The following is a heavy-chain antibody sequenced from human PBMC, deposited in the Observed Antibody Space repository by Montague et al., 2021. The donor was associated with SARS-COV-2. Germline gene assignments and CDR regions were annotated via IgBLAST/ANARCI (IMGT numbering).Heavy chain of an antibody. CDR1: GFSFSNYG. CDR3: AREGLDILGHGRGIDV. D-gene: IGHD3-16*01. V-gene: IGHV3-33*01. CDR2: IWFDGGKK. J-gene: IGHJ6*02. Sequence: SLRLSCAASGFSFSNYGMNWVRQAPGKGLEWVAVIWFDGGKKYYADSVEGRFTVSRDNAKNTLYLEMNSLRAEDTGVYYCAREGLDILGHGRGIDVWGQGTPVTVSS.